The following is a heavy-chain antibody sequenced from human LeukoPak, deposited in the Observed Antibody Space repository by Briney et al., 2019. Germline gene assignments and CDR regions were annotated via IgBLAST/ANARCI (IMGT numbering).Heavy chain of an antibody. J-gene: IGHJ3*02. V-gene: IGHV3-30-3*01. D-gene: IGHD3-3*01. CDR3: ASPLGVTIFGVVRDRAFDI. CDR2: ISYDGSNK. Sequence: GGSLRLSCAASGFTFDDYAMHWVRQAPGKGLEWVAVISYDGSNKYYADSVKGRFTISRDNSKNTLYLQMNSLRAEDTAVYYCASPLGVTIFGVVRDRAFDIWGQGTMVTVSS. CDR1: GFTFDDYA.